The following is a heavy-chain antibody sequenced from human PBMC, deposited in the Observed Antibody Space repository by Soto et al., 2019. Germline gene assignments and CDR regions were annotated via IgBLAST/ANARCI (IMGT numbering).Heavy chain of an antibody. CDR2: IYYSGST. CDR3: ARAGAASASLDY. CDR1: GGSISSGGYY. J-gene: IGHJ4*02. Sequence: TLSLTCTVAGGSISSGGYYWSWIRQHPGKGLEWIGYIYYSGSTYYNPSLKSRVTISVDTSKNQFSLKLSSVTAADTAVYYCARAGAASASLDYWGQGTLVTVSS. V-gene: IGHV4-31*03.